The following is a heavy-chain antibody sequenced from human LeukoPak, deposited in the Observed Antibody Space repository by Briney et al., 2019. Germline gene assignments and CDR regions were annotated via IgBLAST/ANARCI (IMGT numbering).Heavy chain of an antibody. CDR3: ATPYCSSISCLDVFNV. J-gene: IGHJ3*01. CDR1: GVSVSGGRYY. V-gene: IGHV4-31*03. D-gene: IGHD2-2*01. CDR2: KYYSGSA. Sequence: SQTLSLTCNVSGVSVSGGRYYWTWIRQHPGKGLEWIGYKYYSGSAKYNPSLKSRLTISIDTSKNQFSLQLSSVTAADTATYYCATPYCSSISCLDVFNVWGQGTRVTVSS.